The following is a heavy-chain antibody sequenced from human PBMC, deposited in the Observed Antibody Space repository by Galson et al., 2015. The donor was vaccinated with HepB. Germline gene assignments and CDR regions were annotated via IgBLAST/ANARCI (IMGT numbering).Heavy chain of an antibody. V-gene: IGHV3-30*04. CDR2: ISYDGSNK. CDR1: GFTFSSYA. D-gene: IGHD3-10*01. Sequence: SLRLSCAASGFTFSSYAMHWVRQAPGKGLEWVAVISYDGSNKYYADSVKGRFTISRDNSKNTLYLQMNSLRAEDTAVYYCARERHVYGYSDYWGQGTLVTVSS. CDR3: ARERHVYGYSDY. J-gene: IGHJ4*02.